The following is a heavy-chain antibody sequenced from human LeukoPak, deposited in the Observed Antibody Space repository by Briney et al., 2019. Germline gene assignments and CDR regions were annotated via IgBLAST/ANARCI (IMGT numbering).Heavy chain of an antibody. CDR1: GFTFSSYS. V-gene: IGHV3-21*01. J-gene: IGHJ6*03. Sequence: PGGSLRLSCAASGFTFSSYSMNWVRQAPGKGLEWVSSISSSSSYIYYADSVKGRFTISRDNAKNSLYLQMNSLRAEDTAVYYCAKPHTRGSSWSYYYMDVWGKGTTVTASS. D-gene: IGHD6-13*01. CDR3: AKPHTRGSSWSYYYMDV. CDR2: ISSSSSYI.